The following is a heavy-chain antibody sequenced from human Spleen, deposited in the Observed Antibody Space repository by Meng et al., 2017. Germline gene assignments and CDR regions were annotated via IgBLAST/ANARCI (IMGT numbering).Heavy chain of an antibody. CDR2: ISSSGYTI. D-gene: IGHD3-10*01. CDR1: GFTFTAYE. Sequence: GGSLRLSCAASGFTFTAYEMNWVRQTPGKGLEWLSYISSSGYTIHYADSVKGRFTVSRDNAKNSLYLQMNSLRAEDTAIYYCATCGSGSAALCFYYGMDVWGHGTTVTVSS. CDR3: ATCGSGSAALCFYYGMDV. J-gene: IGHJ6*02. V-gene: IGHV3-48*03.